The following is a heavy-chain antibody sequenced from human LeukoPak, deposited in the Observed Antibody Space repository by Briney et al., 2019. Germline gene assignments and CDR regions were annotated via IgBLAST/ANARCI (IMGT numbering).Heavy chain of an antibody. J-gene: IGHJ4*02. CDR1: GYSFTSYW. Sequence: PGESLKISCKGSGYSFTSYWIGWVRQMPGQGLEWMGIIYPGDSDTRYSPSFQGQVTVSADKSISTAYLQWSSLKASDTAMYYCARHDESIVGATEYWGQGTLVTVSS. CDR3: ARHDESIVGATEY. CDR2: IYPGDSDT. D-gene: IGHD1-26*01. V-gene: IGHV5-51*01.